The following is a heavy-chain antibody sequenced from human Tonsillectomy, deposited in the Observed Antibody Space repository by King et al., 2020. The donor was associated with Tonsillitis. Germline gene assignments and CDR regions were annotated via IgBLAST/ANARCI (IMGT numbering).Heavy chain of an antibody. CDR2: VSGAGARS. J-gene: IGHJ6*02. CDR1: GVTVYTYA. CDR3: AKCPYDFWSGGLYYAMDV. V-gene: IGHV3-23*04. D-gene: IGHD3-3*01. Sequence: VQLVESGGGLVQPGGCLRRACAASGVTVYTYAMTWVRQAPGEGLEWCSFVSGAGARSYNAVSGKRRFTNSRVNSKNTLYLQRNSLRAEDTAVYYCAKCPYDFWSGGLYYAMDVWGQGTTVTVSS.